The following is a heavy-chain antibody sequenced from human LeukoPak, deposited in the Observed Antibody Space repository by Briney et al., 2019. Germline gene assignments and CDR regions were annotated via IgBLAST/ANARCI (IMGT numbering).Heavy chain of an antibody. CDR2: VYYSGST. CDR1: GGAISTYY. CDR3: ARAGGYNTNALDS. J-gene: IGHJ4*02. D-gene: IGHD6-25*01. V-gene: IGHV4-59*08. Sequence: SETLSLTCTVSGGAISTYYWNWIRQPPRKELEWIGYVYYSGSTNSNPSLNTRVTMSVDMSKNHFSLNLNSVTAADTAVYYCARAGGYNTNALDSWGPGTMVTVS.